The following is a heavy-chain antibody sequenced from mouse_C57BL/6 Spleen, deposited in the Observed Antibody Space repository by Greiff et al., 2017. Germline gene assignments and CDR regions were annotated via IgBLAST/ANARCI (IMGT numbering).Heavy chain of an antibody. CDR2: ISSGSSTI. CDR1: GFTFSDYG. J-gene: IGHJ1*03. Sequence: EVQLVESGGGLVKPGGSLKLSCAASGFTFSDYGMHWVRQAPEKGLEWVAYISSGSSTIYYADTVKGRFTISRDNAKNTLFLQMTSLRSEDTAMYYWARMAIYYYGSSYWYFDVWGTGTTVTVSS. CDR3: ARMAIYYYGSSYWYFDV. D-gene: IGHD1-1*01. V-gene: IGHV5-17*01.